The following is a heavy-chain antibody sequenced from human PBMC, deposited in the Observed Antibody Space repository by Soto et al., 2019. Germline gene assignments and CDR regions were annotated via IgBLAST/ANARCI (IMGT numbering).Heavy chain of an antibody. CDR1: GGSISSSDW. V-gene: IGHV4-4*02. D-gene: IGHD1-26*01. Sequence: QVQLQESGPGLVKPSGTLSLTCAVSGGSISSSDWWRWVRQPPGKGLGWIGEIYHSGSTNYNPSLKRRVTISVDKSKNQFSLKLSSVTAADTAVNYCARGAQLKVGATSFDSWGQGTLVTVSS. CDR3: ARGAQLKVGATSFDS. J-gene: IGHJ4*02. CDR2: IYHSGST.